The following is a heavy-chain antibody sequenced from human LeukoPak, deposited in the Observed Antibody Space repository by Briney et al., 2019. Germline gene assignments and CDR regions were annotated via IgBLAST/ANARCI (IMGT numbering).Heavy chain of an antibody. CDR1: GGSISSYY. CDR2: VDYSGST. V-gene: IGHV4-59*08. D-gene: IGHD4-23*01. CDR3: ARLNGGN. J-gene: IGHJ4*02. Sequence: SETLSLTCTVSGGSISSYYWSWIRWPPGKGLEWLGYVDYSGSTAYNPSLNGRVAISPDTSKNQFSLKLRSVTAADTAVYYCARLNGGNWGPGILVTVSS.